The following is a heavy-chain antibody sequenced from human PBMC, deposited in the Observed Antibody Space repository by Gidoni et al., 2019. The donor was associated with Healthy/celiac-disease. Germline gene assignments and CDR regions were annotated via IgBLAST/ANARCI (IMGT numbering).Heavy chain of an antibody. CDR1: GLTFSSYS. J-gene: IGHJ6*02. CDR3: ARGHWVYGPIFGVALYGMDV. CDR2: ISSSSSTI. D-gene: IGHD3-3*01. Sequence: EVQLVESGGGLVQPGGSLRLSCAASGLTFSSYSMTWVRQAPGKGLEWVSYISSSSSTIYYADAVKGRCTISRDNAKNSLYLLMNSLRAEDTAVYYCARGHWVYGPIFGVALYGMDVWGQGTTVTVSS. V-gene: IGHV3-48*01.